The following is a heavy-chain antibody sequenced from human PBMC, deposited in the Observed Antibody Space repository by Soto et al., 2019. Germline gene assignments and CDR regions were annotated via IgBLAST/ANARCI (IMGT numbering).Heavy chain of an antibody. CDR3: ARDKYCGGDCYSNWFDP. J-gene: IGHJ5*02. Sequence: GGSLRLSCAASGFTFSSYWMHWVRQAPGKGLVWASRINSDGSSTSYADSVKGRFTISRDNAKNTLYLQMNSLRAEDTAVYYCARDKYCGGDCYSNWFDPWGQGTLVTVSS. D-gene: IGHD2-21*02. V-gene: IGHV3-74*01. CDR2: INSDGSST. CDR1: GFTFSSYW.